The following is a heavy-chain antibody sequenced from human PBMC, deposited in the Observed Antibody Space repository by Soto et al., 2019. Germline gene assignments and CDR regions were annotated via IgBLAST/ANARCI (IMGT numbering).Heavy chain of an antibody. CDR3: GYDFWSGYYSVGQTSGMDV. V-gene: IGHV3-73*02. CDR1: GSTFSGSA. CDR2: IRDKVNKYAT. D-gene: IGHD3-3*01. J-gene: IGHJ6*02. Sequence: EVQLVESGGGLVQPGGSLKLSCAAPGSTFSGSAIHWVRQASGKGLEWVGRIRDKVNKYATAYAASVTGRFTISRDDSKSMAYLQMNSLKTDDTAVYYCGYDFWSGYYSVGQTSGMDVWGQGTTVTVSS.